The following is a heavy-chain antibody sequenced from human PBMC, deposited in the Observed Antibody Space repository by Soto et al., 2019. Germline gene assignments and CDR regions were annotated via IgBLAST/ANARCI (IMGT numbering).Heavy chain of an antibody. V-gene: IGHV1-69*06. J-gene: IGHJ6*02. CDR3: ARDLMLVPVEYGMDV. D-gene: IGHD6-13*01. CDR1: GGTFSSYA. CDR2: IIPIFGTA. Sequence: QVQLVQSGAEVKKPGSSVKVSCKASGGTFSSYAISWVRQAPGQGLEWMGGIIPIFGTANYAQKFQGRVTSTADKSTSTAYRELSSLRSEDTAVYYCARDLMLVPVEYGMDVWGQGTTVTVSS.